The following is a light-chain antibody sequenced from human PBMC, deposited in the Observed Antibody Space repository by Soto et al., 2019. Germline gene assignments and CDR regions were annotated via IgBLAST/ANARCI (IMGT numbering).Light chain of an antibody. V-gene: IGKV3-11*01. J-gene: IGKJ1*01. CDR3: QHCNSSPWP. CDR2: DAS. CDR1: QSVGSC. Sequence: DIVLTQSPSTLSSSPGDRATVSCRASQSVGSCVAWYQQKPGKAPSLLIYDASTWATGIPARFSGSGSGTDFTLTISCLESDDFAAYYCQHCNSSPWPFGQGTRVDI.